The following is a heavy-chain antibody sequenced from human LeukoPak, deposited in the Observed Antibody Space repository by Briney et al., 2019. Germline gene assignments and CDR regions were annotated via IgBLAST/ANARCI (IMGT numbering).Heavy chain of an antibody. CDR2: ISSSSSYI. CDR3: ARASGDIVETATMGSY. V-gene: IGHV3-21*01. J-gene: IGHJ4*02. Sequence: PGGSLRLSCAASGFTFISYSMNWLRQAPGKGLDWVSSISSSSSYIYYADSVKGRFTISRDNAKNSLYLQMNSLRAEDTAVYYCARASGDIVETATMGSYWGQGTLVTVSS. CDR1: GFTFISYS. D-gene: IGHD5-18*01.